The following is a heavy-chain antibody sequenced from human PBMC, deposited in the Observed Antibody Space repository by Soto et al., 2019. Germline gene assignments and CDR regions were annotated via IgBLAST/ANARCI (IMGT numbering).Heavy chain of an antibody. V-gene: IGHV1-2*02. Sequence: ASVKVSCKTSGDSFNDYYIHWVRQAPGQGLEWMGWINPNGGATKYAQKFQGRVTVTRDTSIRTVYMELSSLRSDDTAVYYCARESGGATATLDYYYFCMDVWSKGTTVTVSS. CDR3: ARESGGATATLDYYYFCMDV. J-gene: IGHJ6*03. D-gene: IGHD5-12*01. CDR1: GDSFNDYY. CDR2: INPNGGAT.